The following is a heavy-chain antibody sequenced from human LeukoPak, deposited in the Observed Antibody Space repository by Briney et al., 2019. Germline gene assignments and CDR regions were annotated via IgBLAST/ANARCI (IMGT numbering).Heavy chain of an antibody. CDR1: GGSISSSSYY. J-gene: IGHJ4*02. CDR2: IYYGGST. D-gene: IGHD3-10*01. V-gene: IGHV4-39*02. Sequence: AAETLSPTCTVSGGSISSSSYYGGGIRQPPGKGLEGIGSIYYGGSTYSTPSLTCRVTISIDTSKNPFSLKLSSVPAADTAVYYCARTSTYYYGSGSHYYFDYWGQGTLVTVSS. CDR3: ARTSTYYYGSGSHYYFDY.